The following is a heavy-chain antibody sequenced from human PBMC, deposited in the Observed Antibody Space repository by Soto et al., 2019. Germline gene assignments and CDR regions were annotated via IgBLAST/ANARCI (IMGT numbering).Heavy chain of an antibody. V-gene: IGHV3-30-3*01. CDR2: TSYDGSNK. Sequence: VQLVESGGGVVQPGRSQRLSCAASGFTFSSYVMHWVRQAPGKGLEWVAVTSYDGSNKYYADSVKGRFTISRDNSRNTLYLQMNSLRAEDTAVYYCARAREYCSSGSCYPNWFDPWGQGTLVTVSS. D-gene: IGHD2-15*01. CDR3: ARAREYCSSGSCYPNWFDP. J-gene: IGHJ5*02. CDR1: GFTFSSYV.